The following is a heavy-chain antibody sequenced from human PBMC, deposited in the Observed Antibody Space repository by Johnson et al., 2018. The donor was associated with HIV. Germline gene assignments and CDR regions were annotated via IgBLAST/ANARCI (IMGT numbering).Heavy chain of an antibody. Sequence: QVQLVESGGGVVQPGRSLRLSCAASGFTFSSYGMHWVRQAPGKGLEWVAVISYDGSNKYYVDSVKGRFTISRDKSKNTLHLQMNSLRAEDTAVYYCARDTSIAAARAFDIWGQGTMVTVSS. CDR2: ISYDGSNK. V-gene: IGHV3-30*03. CDR1: GFTFSSYG. D-gene: IGHD6-6*01. CDR3: ARDTSIAAARAFDI. J-gene: IGHJ3*02.